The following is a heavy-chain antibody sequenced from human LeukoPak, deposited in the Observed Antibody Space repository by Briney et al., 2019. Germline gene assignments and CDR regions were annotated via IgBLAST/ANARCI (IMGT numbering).Heavy chain of an antibody. CDR2: IIPIFGSP. CDR3: AAGGSYSNFDY. V-gene: IGHV1-69*05. Sequence: ASVKVSCKASGGTFSSSVISWVRQAPGQGLEWMGGIIPIFGSPNYAPKFQGRVTITTDESTSTGHLELSSLRPEDTAVYYCAAGGSYSNFDYWGQGSLVTVSS. J-gene: IGHJ4*02. D-gene: IGHD3-16*01. CDR1: GGTFSSSV.